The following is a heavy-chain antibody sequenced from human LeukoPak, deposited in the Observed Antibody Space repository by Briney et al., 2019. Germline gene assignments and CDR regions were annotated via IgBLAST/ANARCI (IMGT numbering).Heavy chain of an antibody. CDR2: IYYSGST. J-gene: IGHJ5*02. CDR1: GGSISSSSYY. D-gene: IGHD1-26*01. CDR3: AKNGQSGFSFDP. Sequence: SETLSLTCTVSGGSISSSSYYWGWIRQPPGKGLEWIGSIYYSGSTYYNPSLKSRVTISVDTSKNQFSLKLSSVTAADTAVYHCAKNGQSGFSFDPWGQGTLVTVSS. V-gene: IGHV4-39*07.